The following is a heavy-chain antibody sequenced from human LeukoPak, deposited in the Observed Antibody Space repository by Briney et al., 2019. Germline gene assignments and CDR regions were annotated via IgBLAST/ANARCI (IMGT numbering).Heavy chain of an antibody. CDR3: ARPSQRGSGGRFDP. D-gene: IGHD5-12*01. J-gene: IGHJ5*02. CDR1: GYSFTSCY. CDR2: IYPGDSDT. V-gene: IGHV5-51*01. Sequence: AESLKISCKGSGYSFTSCYVIWVGQMPAKELEWLVIIYPGDSDTRYSPSFERHGTTSADNYVNTAVLQRISLQASETTMYYYARPSQRGSGGRFDPWGQGTLVTVSS.